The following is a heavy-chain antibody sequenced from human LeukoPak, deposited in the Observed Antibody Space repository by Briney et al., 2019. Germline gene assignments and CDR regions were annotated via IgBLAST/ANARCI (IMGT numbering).Heavy chain of an antibody. CDR1: GGSFSGYY. D-gene: IGHD6-19*01. V-gene: IGHV4-59*13. CDR3: ARVSVGSGWTIDY. J-gene: IGHJ4*02. CDR2: IYYSGSP. Sequence: SETLSLTCAVYGGSFSGYYWIWIRQPPGKALERIGYIYYSGSPNYIPSLKSRVSIAIDTSKSHFSLKFNSVNAADTAMYFCARVSVGSGWTIDYWGQGTLVTVSS.